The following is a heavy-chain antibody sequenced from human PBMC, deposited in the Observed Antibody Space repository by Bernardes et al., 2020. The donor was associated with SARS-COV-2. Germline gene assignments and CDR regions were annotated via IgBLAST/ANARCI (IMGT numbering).Heavy chain of an antibody. CDR3: ARDLGVVTAAIGF. J-gene: IGHJ4*02. CDR2: ILWDRGST. Sequence: GGSLRLSCTISGFNYDIYAMHWVRQAPGKGLEWVSGILWDRGSTGYADSVKGRFTISTDSARKSLYLKMNNLRTEDTAFYYCARDLGVVTAAIGFWGQGTLVSVSS. D-gene: IGHD2-21*02. CDR1: GFNYDIYA. V-gene: IGHV3-9*01.